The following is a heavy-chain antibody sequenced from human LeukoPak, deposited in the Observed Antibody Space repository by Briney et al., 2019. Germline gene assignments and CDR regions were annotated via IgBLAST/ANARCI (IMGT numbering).Heavy chain of an antibody. V-gene: IGHV3-30*02. CDR3: ATFWSGYYLGSAFDI. D-gene: IGHD3-3*01. CDR2: IRYDGSNK. CDR1: GFIFSTYG. J-gene: IGHJ3*02. Sequence: GGSLRLSCAASGFIFSTYGMHWVRQAPGKGLEWVAFIRYDGSNKYYADSVKGRFTISRDNSKNTLYLQVNSLRAEDTAVYYCATFWSGYYLGSAFDIWGQGTMVTVSS.